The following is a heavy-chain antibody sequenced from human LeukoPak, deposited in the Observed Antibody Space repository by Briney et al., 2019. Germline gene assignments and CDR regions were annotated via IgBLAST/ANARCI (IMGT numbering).Heavy chain of an antibody. J-gene: IGHJ4*02. CDR3: ARASGDIVETATMGSY. D-gene: IGHD5-18*01. CDR2: ISSSSSSI. CDR1: GFTFNSYS. Sequence: PGGSLRLSCAASGFTFNSYSMNWVRQAPGKGLEWVSSISSSSSSIYYADSVKGRFTLSRDNAKNSLYLQMNSLRAEDTAVYYCARASGDIVETATMGSYWGQGTLVTVSS. V-gene: IGHV3-21*01.